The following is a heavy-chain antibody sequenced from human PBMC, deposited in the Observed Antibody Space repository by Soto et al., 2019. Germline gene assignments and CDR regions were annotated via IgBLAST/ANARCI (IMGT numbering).Heavy chain of an antibody. Sequence: GGSLRLSCAASGFTFSDYYMSWIRQAPGKGLEWVSYISSSSSYTNYADSVKGRFTISRDNAKNSLYLQMNSLRAEDTAVYYCARVSDYDILTGYPRPYGMDVWGQGTTVTVSS. D-gene: IGHD3-9*01. CDR1: GFTFSDYY. CDR2: ISSSSSYT. V-gene: IGHV3-11*05. J-gene: IGHJ6*02. CDR3: ARVSDYDILTGYPRPYGMDV.